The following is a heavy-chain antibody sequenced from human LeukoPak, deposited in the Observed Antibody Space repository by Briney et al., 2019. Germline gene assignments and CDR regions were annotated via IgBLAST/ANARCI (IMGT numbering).Heavy chain of an antibody. V-gene: IGHV4-39*07. CDR2: IYYSGST. CDR3: ARAVRYYDFWSGYYTPPGYYYMDV. J-gene: IGHJ6*03. CDR1: GGSISSSSYY. Sequence: SETLSLTCTVSGGSISSSSYYWGWIRQPPGKGLEWIGSIYYSGSTYYNPSLKSRVTISVDTSKNQFSLKLNSVTAADTAVYYCARAVRYYDFWSGYYTPPGYYYMDVWGKGTTVTVSS. D-gene: IGHD3-3*01.